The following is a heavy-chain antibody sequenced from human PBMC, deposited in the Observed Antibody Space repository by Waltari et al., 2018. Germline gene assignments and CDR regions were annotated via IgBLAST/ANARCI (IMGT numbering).Heavy chain of an antibody. CDR1: GFPFSSFS. D-gene: IGHD3-16*01. V-gene: IGHV3-64D*08. CDR2: VSNNGDSA. J-gene: IGHJ4*02. Sequence: VQLVESGGGLVPTGGSLRLSCSAPGFPFSSFSMHWLRQAPGKGLEYVSAVSNNGDSAYYADSVKGRFTISRDNSKNTLYLQMASLKAEDTAVYYCVKDGPGAGWGDYDYWGQGTLVTVSS. CDR3: VKDGPGAGWGDYDY.